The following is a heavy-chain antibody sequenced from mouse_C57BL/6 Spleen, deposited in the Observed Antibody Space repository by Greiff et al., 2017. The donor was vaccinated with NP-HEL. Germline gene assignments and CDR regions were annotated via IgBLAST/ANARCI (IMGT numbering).Heavy chain of an antibody. CDR1: GFTFSSYA. CDR3: TREGAVPDGSSYWYFDV. J-gene: IGHJ1*03. D-gene: IGHD1-1*01. V-gene: IGHV5-9-1*02. Sequence: EVKLEESGEGLVKPGGSLKLSCAASGFTFSSYAMSWVRQTPEKRLEWVAYISSGGDYIYYADTVKGRFTISRDNARNTLYLQMSSLKSEDTAMYYCTREGAVPDGSSYWYFDVWGTGTTVTVSS. CDR2: ISSGGDYI.